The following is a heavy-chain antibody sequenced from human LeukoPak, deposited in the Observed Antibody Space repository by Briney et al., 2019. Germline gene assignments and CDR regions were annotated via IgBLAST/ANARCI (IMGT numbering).Heavy chain of an antibody. D-gene: IGHD1-1*01. V-gene: IGHV1-46*01. J-gene: IGHJ5*02. CDR1: GYTY. Sequence: ASVKVSCKASGYTYMHWVRQALGQGLEWMGIINPSGGSTSYAQKFQGRVTMTRDMSTSADYMELSSLRSEDTAVYYCARDNSMEDTAWWFDPWGQGTLVTVSS. CDR2: INPSGGST. CDR3: ARDNSMEDTAWWFDP.